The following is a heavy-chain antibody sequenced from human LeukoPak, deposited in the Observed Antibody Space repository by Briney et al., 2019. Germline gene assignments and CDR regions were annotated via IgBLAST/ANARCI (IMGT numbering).Heavy chain of an antibody. Sequence: PGGSLRLSCAASGFTFSSYSMNWVRQAPGKGLEWVSSISSSSSYIYYADSVKGRFTISRDNAKNSLYLQMNSLRAEDTAVYYCARDLTRFLHTDVWGKGTTVTVSS. D-gene: IGHD3-3*01. J-gene: IGHJ6*03. CDR1: GFTFSSYS. V-gene: IGHV3-21*01. CDR2: ISSSSSYI. CDR3: ARDLTRFLHTDV.